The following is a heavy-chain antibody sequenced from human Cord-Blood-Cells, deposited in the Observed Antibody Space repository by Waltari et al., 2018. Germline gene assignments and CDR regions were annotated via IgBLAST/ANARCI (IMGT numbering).Heavy chain of an antibody. V-gene: IGHV4-59*11. J-gene: IGHJ4*02. CDR2: IYYSGST. CDR3: ARSNYDSSGYYDY. Sequence: QVQLQESGPGLVKPSETLSLTCTVSGGSISSHYWSWIRQPPGKGLEWIGYIYYSGSTNYNPSLKSRVTISVDTSKNQFSLKLSSVTAADTAVYYCARSNYDSSGYYDYWGQGTLVTVSS. D-gene: IGHD3-22*01. CDR1: GGSISSHY.